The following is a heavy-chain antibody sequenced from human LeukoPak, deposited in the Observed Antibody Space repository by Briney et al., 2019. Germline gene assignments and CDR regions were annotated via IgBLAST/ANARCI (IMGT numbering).Heavy chain of an antibody. CDR3: AREIYQGIGRDY. CDR1: GFTFSSYW. V-gene: IGHV3-74*01. D-gene: IGHD6-13*01. Sequence: PGGSLRLSCAASGFTFSSYWMHWVRQAPGKGLVWVSRTNTDGSSTSYADSVKGRFTISRDNAKNTLYLQMNSLRAEDTAVYYCAREIYQGIGRDYWGQGTLVTVSS. CDR2: TNTDGSST. J-gene: IGHJ4*02.